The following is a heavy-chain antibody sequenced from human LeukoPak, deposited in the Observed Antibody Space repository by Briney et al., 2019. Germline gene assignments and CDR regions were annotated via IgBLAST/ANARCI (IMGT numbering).Heavy chain of an antibody. V-gene: IGHV3-23*01. Sequence: PGGSLRLSCAASGFTFSSSWMSWVRQAPGRGLEWVSAISGSGGSTYYADSVKGRFTISRDNSKNTLYLQMNSLRAEDTAVYYCAKESGQQLWLLSPFDYWGQGTLVTVSS. J-gene: IGHJ4*02. CDR2: ISGSGGST. D-gene: IGHD5-18*01. CDR3: AKESGQQLWLLSPFDY. CDR1: GFTFSSSW.